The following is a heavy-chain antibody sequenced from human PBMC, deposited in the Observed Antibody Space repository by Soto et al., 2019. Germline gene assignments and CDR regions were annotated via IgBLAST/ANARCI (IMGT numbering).Heavy chain of an antibody. CDR3: ARESYCSSTSCYAAVYRGYYYYYGMDV. V-gene: IGHV1-8*01. Sequence: GASVKVSCKASGYTFTSYDINWVRQATGQGLEWMGWMNPNSGNTGYAQKFQGRVTMTRNTSISTAYMELSSLRSEDTAVYYCARESYCSSTSCYAAVYRGYYYYYGMDVWGQGTTVTVSS. CDR1: GYTFTSYD. D-gene: IGHD2-2*01. J-gene: IGHJ6*02. CDR2: MNPNSGNT.